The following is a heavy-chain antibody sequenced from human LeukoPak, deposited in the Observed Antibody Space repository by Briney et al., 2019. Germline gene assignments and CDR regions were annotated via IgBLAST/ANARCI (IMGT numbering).Heavy chain of an antibody. CDR2: MNPNSGNT. V-gene: IGHV1-8*01. Sequence: ASVKVSCEASGYTFTSYDINWVRQATGQGLEWMGWMNPNSGNTGYAQKFQGRVTMTRNTSISTAYMELSSLRSEDTAVYYCARRPFRGLWGRVVAATRPYVWFDPWGQGTLVTVSS. CDR3: ARRPFRGLWGRVVAATRPYVWFDP. CDR1: GYTFTSYD. J-gene: IGHJ5*02. D-gene: IGHD2-15*01.